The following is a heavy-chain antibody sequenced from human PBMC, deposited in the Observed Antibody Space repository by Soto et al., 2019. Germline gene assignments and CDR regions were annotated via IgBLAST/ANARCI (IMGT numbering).Heavy chain of an antibody. CDR1: GYTFTSYG. J-gene: IGHJ6*02. CDR3: AIDGSGSYEVYYYGMDV. Sequence: ASVKVSCKASGYTFTSYGISWVRQAPGQGLEWMGWISAYNGNTNYAQKLQGRVTMTTDTSTGTAYMELRSLRSDDTAVYYCAIDGSGSYEVYYYGMDVWGQGTTVTVSS. CDR2: ISAYNGNT. D-gene: IGHD3-10*01. V-gene: IGHV1-18*01.